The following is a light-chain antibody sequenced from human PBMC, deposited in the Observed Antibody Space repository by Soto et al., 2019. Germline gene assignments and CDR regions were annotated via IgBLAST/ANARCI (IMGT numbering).Light chain of an antibody. CDR1: QSVSIN. CDR2: GAS. Sequence: EIVMTQSPATLSVSPGERATLSCRASQSVSINLAWYQQKPGQAPRLLIYGASTRATGFPARFSGSGSGTEFTLTINSLQSEDSEVYYCQQYNEWPPVTFGGGTKVDIK. CDR3: QQYNEWPPVT. J-gene: IGKJ4*01. V-gene: IGKV3-15*01.